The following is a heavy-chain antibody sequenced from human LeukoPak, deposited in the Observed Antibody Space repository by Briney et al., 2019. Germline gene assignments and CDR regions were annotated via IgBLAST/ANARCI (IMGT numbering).Heavy chain of an antibody. CDR3: AREYYYDSSGYPWFDP. CDR2: IYYSGST. CDR1: GGSISSYY. D-gene: IGHD3-22*01. Sequence: PSETLSLTCTVSGGSISSYYWSWIRQPPGKGLEWIGYIYYSGSTNYNPSLKSRVTISVDTSKNQFSLKLSSVTAADTAVYYCAREYYYDSSGYPWFDPWGQGTLVTVTS. J-gene: IGHJ5*02. V-gene: IGHV4-59*01.